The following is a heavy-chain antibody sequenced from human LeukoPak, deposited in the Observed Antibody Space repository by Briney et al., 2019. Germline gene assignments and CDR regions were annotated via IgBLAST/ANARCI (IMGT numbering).Heavy chain of an antibody. J-gene: IGHJ6*02. Sequence: PGGSLRLSCAASGFTFDNYAMHWVRQAPGKGLEWVSVISWDSGSIGYADSVKGRFTISTDNSKNTLYLQMNSLRAEDTAVYYCASPGRRYGSGSYSVGHGMDVWGQGTTVTVSS. CDR1: GFTFDNYA. CDR2: ISWDSGSI. V-gene: IGHV3-9*01. CDR3: ASPGRRYGSGSYSVGHGMDV. D-gene: IGHD3-10*01.